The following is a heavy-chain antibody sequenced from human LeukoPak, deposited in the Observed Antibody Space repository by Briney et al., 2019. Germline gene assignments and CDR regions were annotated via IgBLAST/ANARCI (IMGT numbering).Heavy chain of an antibody. CDR3: AKDRWGYYYDNSAYYGN. J-gene: IGHJ4*02. CDR1: GSTVSVNE. D-gene: IGHD3-22*01. V-gene: IGHV3-38-3*01. CDR2: INVDDI. Sequence: GGSLRLSCAACGSTVSVNEVRWVRQAPGKGLEWVSFINVDDIYYANSRKGRFTISRDNPKNTLYLQMNSLRAEDTAVYYCAKDRWGYYYDNSAYYGNWGQGTLVTVSS.